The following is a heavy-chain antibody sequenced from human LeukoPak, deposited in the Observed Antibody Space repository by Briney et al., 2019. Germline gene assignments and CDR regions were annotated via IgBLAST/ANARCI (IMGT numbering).Heavy chain of an antibody. J-gene: IGHJ4*02. D-gene: IGHD2-21*01. CDR3: AKRGVVIRVFLVGFHKEAYYFDS. CDR2: LSGNGGGT. CDR1: GFTLSNYG. Sequence: GGSLRLSCAVSGFTLSNYGMRWVRQAPGKGLEWVAGLSGNGGGTNYADSVKGRFTISRDNPKNTLYLQMNSLRAEDTAVYFCAKRGVVIRVFLVGFHKEAYYFDSWGQGALVTVSS. V-gene: IGHV3-23*01.